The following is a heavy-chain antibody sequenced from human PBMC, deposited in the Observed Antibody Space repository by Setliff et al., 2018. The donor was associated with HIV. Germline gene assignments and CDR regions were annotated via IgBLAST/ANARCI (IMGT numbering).Heavy chain of an antibody. D-gene: IGHD6-19*01. J-gene: IGHJ4*02. CDR1: GYTFTTYP. CDR2: INTSGGSA. CDR3: ARNQGDSSGWYAGDY. V-gene: IGHV1-46*01. Sequence: ASVKVSCKASGYTFTTYPMHWVRQAPGQGLEWMGVINTSGGSAGYAEKFRGRVTMTRDTSTNTVYMDRRNLRSEDTAVYYCARNQGDSSGWYAGDYWGQGTRVT.